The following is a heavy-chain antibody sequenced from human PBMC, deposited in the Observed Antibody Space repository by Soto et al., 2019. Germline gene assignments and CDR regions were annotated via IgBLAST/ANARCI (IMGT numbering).Heavy chain of an antibody. Sequence: QVQLQESGPGLVKPSQTLSLTCTVSGGSISSGDYYWSWIRQPPGKGLEWIGYIYYSGSTYYNPYLKSGVNLSVDTSKNQVSLKLSSVTAADTAVYYCARDFACSSTSCYEDYWYFDLWGRGTLVTVSS. D-gene: IGHD2-2*01. CDR3: ARDFACSSTSCYEDYWYFDL. CDR2: IYYSGST. CDR1: GGSISSGDYY. J-gene: IGHJ2*01. V-gene: IGHV4-30-4*01.